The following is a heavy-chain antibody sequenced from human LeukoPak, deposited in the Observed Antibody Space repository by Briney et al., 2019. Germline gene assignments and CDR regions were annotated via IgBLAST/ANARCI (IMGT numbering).Heavy chain of an antibody. D-gene: IGHD6-13*01. Sequence: GGSLRLSCAASGFTFSSYGMHWVRQAPGKGLVWVSRINSDGSSTSYADSVKGRFTISRDNAKNTLYLQMNSLRAEDTAVYYCARGVRSYYFDYWGQGTLVTVSS. CDR2: INSDGSST. J-gene: IGHJ4*02. CDR3: ARGVRSYYFDY. CDR1: GFTFSSYG. V-gene: IGHV3-74*01.